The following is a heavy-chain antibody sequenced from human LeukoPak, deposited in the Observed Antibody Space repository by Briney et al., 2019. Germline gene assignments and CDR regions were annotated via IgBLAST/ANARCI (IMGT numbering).Heavy chain of an antibody. CDR3: ARGRDYYAVSGYHNWFDA. V-gene: IGHV1-46*01. CDR2: ISPSGETT. D-gene: IGHD3-22*01. J-gene: IGHJ5*02. Sequence: ASVKVSCKASGYTFTRYYMHWVGQAPGQGLEWMGIISPSGETTSYAQKFQGRVTMTRDTSTRTVYLDLSSLRSEDTAVYYCARGRDYYAVSGYHNWFDAWGQGTLVTVSS. CDR1: GYTFTRYY.